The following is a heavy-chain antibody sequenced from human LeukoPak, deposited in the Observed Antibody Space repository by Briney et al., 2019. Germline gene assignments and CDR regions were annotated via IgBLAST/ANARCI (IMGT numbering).Heavy chain of an antibody. CDR3: AKDRESGHNWHGYYYYGMDV. D-gene: IGHD1-1*01. J-gene: IGHJ6*02. V-gene: IGHV3-9*01. CDR1: GFTFDDYA. CDR2: ISWNSGSI. Sequence: PGRSLRLSCAASGFTFDDYAVNWVREAAGKGLECGSGISWNSGSIRYAASVTGRFPISRDNARNSLYLQMTSLRAEDTALYYCAKDRESGHNWHGYYYYGMDVWGQGTTVTVSS.